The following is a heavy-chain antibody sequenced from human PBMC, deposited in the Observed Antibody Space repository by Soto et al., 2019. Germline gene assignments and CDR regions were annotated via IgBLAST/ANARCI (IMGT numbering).Heavy chain of an antibody. CDR2: IYYSGST. CDR1: GGSISSSSYY. J-gene: IGHJ5*02. CDR3: ARGRQSLAAVGSNWFDP. Sequence: SETLSLTCTVSGGSISSSSYYWGWIRQPPGKGLEWIGSIYYSGSTYYNPSLKSRVTISVDTSKNQFSLKLSSVTAADTAVYYCARGRQSLAAVGSNWFDPWGQGTLVTVSS. D-gene: IGHD6-13*01. V-gene: IGHV4-39*01.